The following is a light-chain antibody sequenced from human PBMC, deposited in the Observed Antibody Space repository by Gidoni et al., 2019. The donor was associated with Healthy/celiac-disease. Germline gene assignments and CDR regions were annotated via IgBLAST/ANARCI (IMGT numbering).Light chain of an antibody. Sequence: DIVMTQSPDSLAVSLGERATINCNSSQSVLYSSNNKNYLAWYQQKPGQPPKLIIYWASTRESGVPDRFSGSGSGTDFTLTISSLQAEDVAVYYCQQYYSTPQTFGQGTKLEIK. CDR3: QQYYSTPQT. V-gene: IGKV4-1*01. J-gene: IGKJ2*01. CDR1: QSVLYSSNNKNY. CDR2: WAS.